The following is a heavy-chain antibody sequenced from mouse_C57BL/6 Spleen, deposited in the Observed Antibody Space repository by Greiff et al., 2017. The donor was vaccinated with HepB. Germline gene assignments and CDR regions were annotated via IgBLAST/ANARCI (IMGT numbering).Heavy chain of an antibody. CDR2: ISDGGSYT. CDR1: GFTFSSYA. J-gene: IGHJ2*01. CDR3: ARDWVLFDY. V-gene: IGHV5-4*01. D-gene: IGHD4-1*01. Sequence: EVQRVESGGGLVKPGGSLKLSCAASGFTFSSYAMSWVRQTPEKRLEWVATISDGGSYTYYPDNVKGRFTISRDNAKNNLYLQMSHLKSEDTAMYYCARDWVLFDYWGQGTTLTVSS.